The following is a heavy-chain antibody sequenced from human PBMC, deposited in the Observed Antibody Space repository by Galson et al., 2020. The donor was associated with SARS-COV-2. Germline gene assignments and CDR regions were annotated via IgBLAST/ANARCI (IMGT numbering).Heavy chain of an antibody. CDR1: DVSISSSNSY. CDR3: ARVRHTYYVDF. J-gene: IGHJ4*02. Sequence: SETLSLTCSVSDVSISSSNSYWGWIRQPPGKGLEWIGNVYYTGSTYYNPSLQSRVTISLDTSKNQFSLRLKSVTAADTAVYFCARVRHTYYVDFWGQVTLLTVS. CDR2: VYYTGST. V-gene: IGHV4-39*07.